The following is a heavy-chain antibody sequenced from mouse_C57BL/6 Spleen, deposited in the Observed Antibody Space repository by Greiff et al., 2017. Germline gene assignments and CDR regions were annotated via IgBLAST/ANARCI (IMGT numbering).Heavy chain of an antibody. D-gene: IGHD1-1*01. Sequence: QVQLKQPGAELVRPGSSVKLSCKASGYTFTSYWMDWVKQRPGQGLEWIGNIYPSDSETHYNQKFKDKATLTVDKSSSTAYMQLSSLTSEDSAVYYCARRPNYYGSSYGYFDVWGTGTTVTVSS. CDR2: IYPSDSET. CDR1: GYTFTSYW. CDR3: ARRPNYYGSSYGYFDV. V-gene: IGHV1-61*01. J-gene: IGHJ1*03.